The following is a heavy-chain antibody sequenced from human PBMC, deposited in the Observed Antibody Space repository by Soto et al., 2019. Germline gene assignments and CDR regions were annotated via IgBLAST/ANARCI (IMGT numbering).Heavy chain of an antibody. CDR3: ARMATFGSLNWFDP. Sequence: GPVKGSRKASGYSFANNDVSWVRQGIGQGLEWMGWMNPGSGDTGYAQKFQGRVTMTRDISTATAYMELSSLRSDDTATYYCARMATFGSLNWFDPWGQGPLVTVSP. CDR2: MNPGSGDT. V-gene: IGHV1-8*01. CDR1: GYSFANND. D-gene: IGHD3-16*01. J-gene: IGHJ5*02.